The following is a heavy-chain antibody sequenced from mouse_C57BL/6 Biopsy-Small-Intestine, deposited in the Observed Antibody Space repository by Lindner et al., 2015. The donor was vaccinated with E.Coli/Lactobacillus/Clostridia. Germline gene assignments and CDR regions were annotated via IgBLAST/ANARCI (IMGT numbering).Heavy chain of an antibody. CDR2: IYPGDGDT. D-gene: IGHD1-1*01. CDR1: SYAFSSYW. CDR3: ARGNYGSSYGYFDV. V-gene: IGHV1-80*01. Sequence: VQLQESGAELVKPGASVKISCKASSYAFSSYWMNWVKQRPGKGLEWIGQIYPGDGDTNYNGKFKGKATLTADKSSSTAYMQLSSLTSEDSAVYFCARGNYGSSYGYFDVWGTGTTVTVSS. J-gene: IGHJ1*03.